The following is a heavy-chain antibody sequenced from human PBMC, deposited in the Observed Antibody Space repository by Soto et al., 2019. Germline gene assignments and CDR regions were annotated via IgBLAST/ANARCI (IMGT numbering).Heavy chain of an antibody. V-gene: IGHV1-69*08. CDR3: AGDPDSHYNDSHASSYP. J-gene: IGHJ5*02. Sequence: QVQLVQSGAEVKKPGSSVKVSCKASGGTFSTYTITWVRQAPGQGLEWMGRIITIIGIINYAQKFQGRVTISADKFTGTAYMELTGRRSDDTAVYYCAGDPDSHYNDSHASSYPWGQGTLVTVSS. D-gene: IGHD4-4*01. CDR2: IITIIGII. CDR1: GGTFSTYT.